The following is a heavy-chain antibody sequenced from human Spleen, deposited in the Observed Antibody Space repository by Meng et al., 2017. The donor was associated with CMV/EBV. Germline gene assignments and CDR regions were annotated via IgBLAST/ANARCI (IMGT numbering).Heavy chain of an antibody. V-gene: IGHV1-2*02. CDR2: INPNSGAT. Sequence: ASVKVSCKASGYTFIDYYIHWVRQAPGQGLEWMGWINPNSGATNYAQKFQGRVSLTRDTSITTAFMDLSSLRSDDTAEYYCAREKTRGINYYGMDIWGQGTTVTVSS. CDR3: AREKTRGINYYGMDI. D-gene: IGHD5-24*01. CDR1: GYTFIDYY. J-gene: IGHJ6*02.